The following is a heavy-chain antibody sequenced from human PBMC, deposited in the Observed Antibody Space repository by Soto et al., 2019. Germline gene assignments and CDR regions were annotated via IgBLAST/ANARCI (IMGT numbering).Heavy chain of an antibody. Sequence: PSETLSLTCAVSGGSISSGGYSWSWIRQPPGKGLERIGYIYHSGSTYYNPSLKSRVTISVDRSKNQFSLKLSSVTAADTAVYYCARSDYDYVWGSFSWFDPWGQGTLVTVSS. CDR1: GGSISSGGYS. V-gene: IGHV4-30-2*01. D-gene: IGHD3-16*01. CDR2: IYHSGST. J-gene: IGHJ5*02. CDR3: ARSDYDYVWGSFSWFDP.